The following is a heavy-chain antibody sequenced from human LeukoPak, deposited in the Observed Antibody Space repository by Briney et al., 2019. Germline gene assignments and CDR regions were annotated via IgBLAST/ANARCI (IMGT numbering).Heavy chain of an antibody. V-gene: IGHV3-72*01. J-gene: IGHJ3*02. CDR2: TRNKANSYTT. CDR3: ARALMSYDILTGYSYDAFDI. D-gene: IGHD3-9*01. Sequence: GGSLRLSCAASGFTFSDHYMDWVRQAPGKGLGWVGRTRNKANSYTTEYAESVKGRFTISRDDSKNSLYLQMNSLKTDDTAVYYCARALMSYDILTGYSYDAFDIWGQGTMVTVSS. CDR1: GFTFSDHY.